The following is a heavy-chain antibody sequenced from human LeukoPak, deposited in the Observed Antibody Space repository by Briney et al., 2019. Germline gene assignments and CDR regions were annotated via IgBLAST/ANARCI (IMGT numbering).Heavy chain of an antibody. J-gene: IGHJ4*02. D-gene: IGHD4-11*01. CDR3: ARRSVSSNLDY. CDR2: VSSSSYI. V-gene: IGHV3-21*01. CDR1: GFTFSSYS. Sequence: GGSLRLSCAASGFTFSSYSMNWVRQAPGKGLEWVSSVSSSSYIYYADSVKGRFTISRDNAKNSLYLQMNSLRAEDTAVYYCARRSVSSNLDYWGQGTLVTVSS.